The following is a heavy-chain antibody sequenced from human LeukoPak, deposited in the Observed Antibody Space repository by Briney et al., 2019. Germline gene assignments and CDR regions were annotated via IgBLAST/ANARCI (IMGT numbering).Heavy chain of an antibody. Sequence: GGSLRLSCAASGFTFSNAWLSWVRQAPGKGLEWVGRLKSKTDGGTTDYAAPVKGRFTISRDDSKNTLYLQMNSLKPEDTAVYYCTTDCGGDCYPGVDYWGQGTLVTVSS. V-gene: IGHV3-15*01. J-gene: IGHJ4*02. CDR2: LKSKTDGGTT. D-gene: IGHD2-21*02. CDR3: TTDCGGDCYPGVDY. CDR1: GFTFSNAW.